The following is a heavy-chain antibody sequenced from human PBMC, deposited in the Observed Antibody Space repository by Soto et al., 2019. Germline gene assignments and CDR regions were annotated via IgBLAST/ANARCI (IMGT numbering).Heavy chain of an antibody. D-gene: IGHD2-2*01. Sequence: ASVKVSCKASGYTFTSYDINWVRQATGQGLEWMGWMNPNSGNTGYAQKFQGRVTMTRNTSISTAYMELSSLRSEDTAMYYCAKSNLYCDRANCYVFDYWGQGTLVTVSS. J-gene: IGHJ4*02. CDR3: AKSNLYCDRANCYVFDY. CDR1: GYTFTSYD. CDR2: MNPNSGNT. V-gene: IGHV1-8*01.